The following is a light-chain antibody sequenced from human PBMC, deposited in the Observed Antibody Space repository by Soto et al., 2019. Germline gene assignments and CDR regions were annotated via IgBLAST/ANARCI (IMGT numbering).Light chain of an antibody. CDR2: ETS. Sequence: DIQMYQSPSTLSASVGDRVTITCRASRSLTRWLAWYQQKPGRAPKLLIYETSILQGGVPSRFSGRGSGTDFSLTTSGVHPDDHAAYYCQQYSTSWTFGQSTRV. CDR3: QQYSTSWT. V-gene: IGKV1-5*03. CDR1: RSLTRW. J-gene: IGKJ1*01.